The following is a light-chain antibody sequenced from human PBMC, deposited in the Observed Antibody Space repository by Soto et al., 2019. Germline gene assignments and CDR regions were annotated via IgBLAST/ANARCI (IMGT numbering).Light chain of an antibody. Sequence: QSVLTQPTSVSGSPELSITISCTGNHNDIGTYDYVSWYQQHPGRAPRLLIHEVTTRPSGISCRFSASKSGLTASLTVSGLQPEDDADYYCSSSAASRIYVFGPGTKVTVL. CDR2: EVT. CDR3: SSSAASRIYV. V-gene: IGLV2-14*03. J-gene: IGLJ1*01. CDR1: HNDIGTYDY.